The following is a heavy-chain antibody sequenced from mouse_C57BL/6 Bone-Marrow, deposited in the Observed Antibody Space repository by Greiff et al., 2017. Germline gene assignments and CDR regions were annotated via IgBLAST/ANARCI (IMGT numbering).Heavy chain of an antibody. CDR3: AREGYDYLDY. J-gene: IGHJ2*01. CDR1: GYTFTSYW. Sequence: QVQLQQPGAELVKPGASVKLSCTASGYTFTSYWMHWVKQRPGQGLEWIGMIHPNSGSTNYNEKFKSKATLTVDKTSSTAYMQHSSLTSEGSAVYYCAREGYDYLDYWGQGTTLTVSS. V-gene: IGHV1-64*01. D-gene: IGHD2-3*01. CDR2: IHPNSGST.